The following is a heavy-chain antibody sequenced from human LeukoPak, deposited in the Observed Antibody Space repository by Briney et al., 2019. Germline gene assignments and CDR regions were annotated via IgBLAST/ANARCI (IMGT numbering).Heavy chain of an antibody. CDR3: AKSFSYYGDYSSWYYFDY. Sequence: GGSLRLSCAASGFTFSSYAMSWVRQAPGKGLEWVSAISGSGGSTYYADSVKGRFTISRDNSKNTLYLQMNSLRAEDTAVYYCAKSFSYYGDYSSWYYFDYWGQGTLVTVSS. CDR2: ISGSGGST. V-gene: IGHV3-23*01. D-gene: IGHD4-17*01. CDR1: GFTFSSYA. J-gene: IGHJ4*02.